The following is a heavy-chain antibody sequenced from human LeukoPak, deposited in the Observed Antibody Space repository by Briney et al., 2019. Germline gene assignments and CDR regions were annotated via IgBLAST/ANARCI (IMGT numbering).Heavy chain of an antibody. CDR1: GDSVSSNSAA. Sequence: SQTLSLTCAISGDSVSSNSAAWNWIRQSPSRGLEWLGRTYYRSKWYNDYAVSVKSRITINPDTSKNQFSLQLNSVTPEDTAVYYCAREFDEWEPLPVYYFDYWGQGTLVTVSS. J-gene: IGHJ4*02. D-gene: IGHD1-26*01. CDR3: AREFDEWEPLPVYYFDY. V-gene: IGHV6-1*01. CDR2: TYYRSKWYN.